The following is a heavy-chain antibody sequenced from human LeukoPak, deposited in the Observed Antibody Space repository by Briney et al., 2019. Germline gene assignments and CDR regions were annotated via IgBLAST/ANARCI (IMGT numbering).Heavy chain of an antibody. CDR3: ARGLQYSSSWYVNYYYGMDV. CDR1: GFTFDDYG. V-gene: IGHV3-48*03. D-gene: IGHD6-13*01. CDR2: ISRSGSTI. Sequence: GGSLRLSCAASGFTFDDYGMTWVRQAPGKGLEWVSYISRSGSTIYYADSVKGRFTISRDNAKNSLSLQMNSLRAEDTSVYYCARGLQYSSSWYVNYYYGMDVWGQGTTVTVSS. J-gene: IGHJ6*02.